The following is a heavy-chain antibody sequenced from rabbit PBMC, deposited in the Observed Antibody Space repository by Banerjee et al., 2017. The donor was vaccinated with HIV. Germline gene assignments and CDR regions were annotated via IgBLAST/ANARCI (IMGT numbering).Heavy chain of an antibody. CDR3: ARDLAGVTGWNFGL. D-gene: IGHD4-1*01. Sequence: QEQLEESGGGLVQPEGSLTLTCTASGFSFNNKYVICWVRQAPGKGLEWIGCINSSSRNVVYASWATGRFTISKTSSTTVTLQMTSLTAADTATYLCARDLAGVTGWNFGLWGQGTLVTVS. CDR2: INSSSRNV. CDR1: GFSFNNKYV. V-gene: IGHV1S45*01. J-gene: IGHJ3*01.